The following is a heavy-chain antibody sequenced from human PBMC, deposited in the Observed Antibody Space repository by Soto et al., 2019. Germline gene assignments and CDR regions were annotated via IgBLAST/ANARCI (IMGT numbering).Heavy chain of an antibody. J-gene: IGHJ4*02. D-gene: IGHD5-18*01. CDR2: ISGSGGST. Sequence: RLSCAASGFTFSSYAMSWVRQAPGKGLEWVSAISGSGGSTYYADSVKGRFTISRDNSKNTLYLQMNSLRAEDTAVYYCAKDPKRGYSYGYVDYWGQGTLVTVSS. V-gene: IGHV3-23*01. CDR1: GFTFSSYA. CDR3: AKDPKRGYSYGYVDY.